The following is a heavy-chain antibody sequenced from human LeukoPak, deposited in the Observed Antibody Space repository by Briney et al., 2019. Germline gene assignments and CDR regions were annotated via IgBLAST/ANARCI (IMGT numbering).Heavy chain of an antibody. V-gene: IGHV4-59*01. D-gene: IGHD1-14*01. CDR1: GGSISSYY. Sequence: PSETLSLTCTVSGGSISSYYWSWIRQSPGKGLEWIGYIYYSGSTNYNPSLKSRVTISVDTSKNQFSLKLSSVTAADTAVYYCARARTGAGNAFDIWGQGTMVTVSS. CDR3: ARARTGAGNAFDI. J-gene: IGHJ3*02. CDR2: IYYSGST.